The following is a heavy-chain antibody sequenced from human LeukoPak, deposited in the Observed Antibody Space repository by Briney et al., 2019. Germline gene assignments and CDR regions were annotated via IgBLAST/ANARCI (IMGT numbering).Heavy chain of an antibody. Sequence: PGASLRLSCAASGFTFSSYAMSWVRQAPGKGLEWVSAISDSGGSTYYADSVKGRFTISRDNSKNTLYLQMNSLRAEDTAVYYCAKVKGLWFSYGMDVWGQGTTVTVSS. D-gene: IGHD5-18*01. CDR2: ISDSGGST. J-gene: IGHJ6*02. CDR3: AKVKGLWFSYGMDV. V-gene: IGHV3-23*01. CDR1: GFTFSSYA.